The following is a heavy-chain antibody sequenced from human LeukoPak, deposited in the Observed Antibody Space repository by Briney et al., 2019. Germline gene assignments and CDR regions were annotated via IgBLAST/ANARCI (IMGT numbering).Heavy chain of an antibody. D-gene: IGHD4-23*01. V-gene: IGHV4-34*01. CDR3: ARNDGTGHFDY. CDR2: INHSGST. J-gene: IGHJ4*02. Sequence: SETLSLTCAVYGGSFSGYYWSWIRQPPGKGLEWIGEINHSGSTNYNPSLKSRVTISVDTSKNQFSLKLSSVTAADTAVYYCARNDGTGHFDYWGQGTLVTVSS. CDR1: GGSFSGYY.